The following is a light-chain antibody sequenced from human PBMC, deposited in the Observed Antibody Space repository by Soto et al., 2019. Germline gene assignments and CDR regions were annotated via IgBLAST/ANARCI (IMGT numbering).Light chain of an antibody. Sequence: EIVLTQSPGTLALSPCERAALSCSASQSVSSSYLAWYQQKPGQAPRPLIYGASSRATGIPDRFSGSGSGTDFTLTISTLEPEDFAVYYCQQYGSSPRTFGQGTKVDIK. CDR1: QSVSSSY. CDR2: GAS. CDR3: QQYGSSPRT. V-gene: IGKV3-20*01. J-gene: IGKJ1*01.